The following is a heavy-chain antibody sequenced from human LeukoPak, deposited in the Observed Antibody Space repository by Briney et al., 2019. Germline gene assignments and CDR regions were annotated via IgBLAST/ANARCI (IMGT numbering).Heavy chain of an antibody. CDR2: INHSGST. D-gene: IGHD4-17*01. V-gene: IGHV4-34*01. CDR3: ARVNDYGDYVYYFDY. Sequence: SETLSLTCAVYGGSFSGYYWSWIRQPPGKGLEWIGEINHSGSTNYNPSLKSRVTISVDTSENQFSLKLSSVTAADTAVYYCARVNDYGDYVYYFDYWGQGTLVTVSS. CDR1: GGSFSGYY. J-gene: IGHJ4*02.